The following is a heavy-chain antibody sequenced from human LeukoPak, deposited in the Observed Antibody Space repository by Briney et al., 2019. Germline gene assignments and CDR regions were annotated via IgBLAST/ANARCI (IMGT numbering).Heavy chain of an antibody. D-gene: IGHD5-24*01. CDR1: EFTFSSYW. CDR2: LNSDGSST. V-gene: IGHV3-74*01. CDR3: ARGAYKQYAFDI. J-gene: IGHJ3*02. Sequence: SGGSLRLSCAASEFTFSSYWMHWVRQAPGKGLVWVSRLNSDGSSTNYADSVKGRFTISRDNAKNTLYLQMISLRAEDTAVYYCARGAYKQYAFDIWGQGTMVTVSS.